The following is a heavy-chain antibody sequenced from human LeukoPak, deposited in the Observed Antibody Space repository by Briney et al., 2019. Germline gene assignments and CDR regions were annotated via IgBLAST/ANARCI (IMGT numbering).Heavy chain of an antibody. CDR3: ASYYCSSGSCYFDK. D-gene: IGHD2-15*01. V-gene: IGHV3-53*01. Sequence: GGSLRLSCVVSGFTAGYNYMSWVRQAPGKGLEWVSVIYRGDTYYADSVKGRFTISRDDSKNTVFLQMNSLRADDTAVYFCASYYCSSGSCYFDKWGQGTLVAVSS. CDR2: IYRGDT. CDR1: GFTAGYNY. J-gene: IGHJ4*02.